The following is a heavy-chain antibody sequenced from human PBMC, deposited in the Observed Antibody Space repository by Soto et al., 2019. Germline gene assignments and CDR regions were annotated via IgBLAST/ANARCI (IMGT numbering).Heavy chain of an antibody. Sequence: PGGSLRLSCAASGFTFSSYSMNWVRQAPGKGLEWVSYISSSSSTIYYADSVKGRFTISRDNAKNSLYLQMNSLRDEDTAVYYCARDKYSSSSGYGMDVWGQGTTVTVSS. V-gene: IGHV3-48*02. CDR2: ISSSSSTI. D-gene: IGHD6-6*01. CDR3: ARDKYSSSSGYGMDV. J-gene: IGHJ6*02. CDR1: GFTFSSYS.